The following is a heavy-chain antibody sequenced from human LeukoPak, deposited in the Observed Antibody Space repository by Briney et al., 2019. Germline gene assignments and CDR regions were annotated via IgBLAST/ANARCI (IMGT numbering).Heavy chain of an antibody. D-gene: IGHD3-22*01. CDR3: ARERDYYDSSGYYFGPVDY. V-gene: IGHV1-18*01. CDR2: ISAYNGNT. CDR1: GYTFTSYG. J-gene: IGHJ4*02. Sequence: ASVKVSCKASGYTFTSYGISWVRQAPGQGLEWMGWISAYNGNTNYAQKLQGRVTMTTDTSTSTAYMELRSLRSDDTAVYYCARERDYYDSSGYYFGPVDYWGQGTLVTVSS.